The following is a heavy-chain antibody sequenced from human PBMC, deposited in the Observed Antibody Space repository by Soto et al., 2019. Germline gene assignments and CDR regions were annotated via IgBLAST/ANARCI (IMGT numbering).Heavy chain of an antibody. V-gene: IGHV3-48*01. CDR2: ISSSSSTI. J-gene: IGHJ4*02. Sequence: VQLVESGGGLVQPGGSLRLSCAASGFTFSSYSMNWVRQAPGKGLEWVSYISSSSSTIYYADSVKGRFTISRDNAKNSLYLQMNSLRAEDTAVYYCARGPTVAQWGQGTLVTVSS. CDR1: GFTFSSYS. CDR3: ARGPTVAQ. D-gene: IGHD6-19*01.